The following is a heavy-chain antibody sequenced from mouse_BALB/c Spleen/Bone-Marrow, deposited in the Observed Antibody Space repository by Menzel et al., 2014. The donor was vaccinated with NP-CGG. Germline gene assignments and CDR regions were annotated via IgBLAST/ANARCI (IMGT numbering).Heavy chain of an antibody. J-gene: IGHJ2*01. CDR2: ISXYNGAT. CDR1: GYSFTGSY. Sequence: LVKTWASVQISCNASGYSFTGSYLPLVKHRYGKILDCLGYISXYNGATSYNQKFKGKATFTVDTSSSXAYMQFNSLTSEDSAVYYCARGDGYYVDFDYWGQGTTLTVSS. D-gene: IGHD2-3*01. CDR3: ARGDGYYVDFDY. V-gene: IGHV1S34*01.